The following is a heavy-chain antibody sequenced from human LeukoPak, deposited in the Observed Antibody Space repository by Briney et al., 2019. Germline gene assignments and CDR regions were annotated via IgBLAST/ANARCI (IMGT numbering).Heavy chain of an antibody. Sequence: SETLSLTCTVSGGFSSSDTYFWGWLRQAPGKGLEWIGTFYYSGSIYYNPSLESRASMDVDTSKNQFSLQLTSVTAADTAVYYCARRYYYGSRISVDLGEYFDYWGQGTVVSVSS. CDR3: ARRYYYGSRISVDLGEYFDY. CDR1: GGFSSSDTYF. D-gene: IGHD3-10*01. V-gene: IGHV4-39*01. J-gene: IGHJ4*02. CDR2: FYYSGSI.